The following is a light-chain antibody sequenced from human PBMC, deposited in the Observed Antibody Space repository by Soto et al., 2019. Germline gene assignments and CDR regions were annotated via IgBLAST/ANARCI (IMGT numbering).Light chain of an antibody. J-gene: IGLJ3*02. CDR2: ANI. Sequence: QSVLTQPPSVSGAPGQRVSISCTGTNTNIGAGYDVNWYQLLPGTAPKLLIYANINRPSGVPDRFSGSMSGASAFLVITGLQAEDEADYYCQSYDSSLSAWKVFGGGTKVTVL. CDR3: QSYDSSLSAWKV. V-gene: IGLV1-40*01. CDR1: NTNIGAGYD.